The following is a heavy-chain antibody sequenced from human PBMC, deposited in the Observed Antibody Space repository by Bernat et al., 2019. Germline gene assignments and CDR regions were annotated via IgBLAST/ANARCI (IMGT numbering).Heavy chain of an antibody. Sequence: EVQLVESGGGLVQPGGSLRLSCVASGLIFSTYNMNWVRQAPGKGLEWVSHISTSGNLIYYADSVKGRFTISRDNAKNSLFLQMNSLRAEDTAVYYCASAGGVVGFDFWGRGTLVTVSS. CDR2: ISTSGNLI. D-gene: IGHD1-26*01. J-gene: IGHJ4*02. CDR3: ASAGGVVGFDF. V-gene: IGHV3-48*01. CDR1: GLIFSTYN.